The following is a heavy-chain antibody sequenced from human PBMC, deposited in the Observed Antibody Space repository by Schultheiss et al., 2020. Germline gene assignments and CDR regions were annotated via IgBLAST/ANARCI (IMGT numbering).Heavy chain of an antibody. D-gene: IGHD2-21*02. Sequence: ASVKVSCKASGYTFTSYYMHWVRQAPGQGLEWMGIINPSGGSTSYAQKFQGRVTMTRDTSTSTVYMELSSLRSEDTAVYYCARGGCGGDCYPGWFDPWGQGTLVTVSS. CDR3: ARGGCGGDCYPGWFDP. CDR2: INPSGGST. V-gene: IGHV1-46*01. J-gene: IGHJ5*02. CDR1: GYTFTSYY.